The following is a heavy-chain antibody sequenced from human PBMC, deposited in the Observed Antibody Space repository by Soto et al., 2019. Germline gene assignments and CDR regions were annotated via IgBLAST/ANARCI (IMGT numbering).Heavy chain of an antibody. CDR3: AAGEASSRNLAPYYLDF. CDR2: IHYSGTT. CDR1: GGSMRNYF. D-gene: IGHD6-13*01. V-gene: IGHV4-59*01. Sequence: SETLSLTCTVSGGSMRNYFWTWIRQPPGKGLEWIGYIHYSGTTSFFPSYNPSLRSRVTISEDTSRNQFSLKLLSVTTADTAVHFCAAGEASSRNLAPYYLDFWGQGTLVTVSS. J-gene: IGHJ4*02.